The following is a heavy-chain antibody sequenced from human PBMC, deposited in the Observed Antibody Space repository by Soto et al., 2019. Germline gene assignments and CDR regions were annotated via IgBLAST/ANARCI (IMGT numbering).Heavy chain of an antibody. V-gene: IGHV4-28*01. J-gene: IGHJ4*02. CDR1: GYSISSSNW. Sequence: QVQLQESGPGLVKPSDTLSLTCAVSGYSISSSNWWGWIRQPPGKGLQWIGYIYYSGTTYYNPSLKSRVTRSLVTSRDQFSLTLASGTAVEPAVYYCSRREIQGPIDYWGLGTLVTVSS. CDR2: IYYSGTT. CDR3: SRREIQGPIDY. D-gene: IGHD1-26*01.